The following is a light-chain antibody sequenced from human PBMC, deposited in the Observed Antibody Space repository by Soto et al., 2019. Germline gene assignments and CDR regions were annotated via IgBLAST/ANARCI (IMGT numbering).Light chain of an antibody. CDR3: AAWDNSLRLV. J-gene: IGLJ3*02. V-gene: IGLV1-47*01. CDR1: SSNVGSNF. Sequence: QSVLTQPPSVSGTPGQRVTISCSGSSSNVGSNFVYWYQQFPGTAPKLLIYKTDQRPSGVPDRFSASKPGTSASRAISGLRADDEADYYCAAWDNSLRLVFGGGTKLTVL. CDR2: KTD.